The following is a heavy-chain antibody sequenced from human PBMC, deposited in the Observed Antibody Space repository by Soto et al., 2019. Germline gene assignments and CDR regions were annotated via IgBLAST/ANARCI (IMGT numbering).Heavy chain of an antibody. CDR3: ARVLTPNWFDP. CDR2: INGGSGHT. Sequence: ASVKVSCKTSGCAFTNSTIHWVRQAPGQRLEWMGWINGGSGHTRYSQNFRARVTITKDTSASSAYMELRSLRSDDTAVYYCARVLTPNWFDPWGQGTLVTVS. CDR1: GCAFTNST. V-gene: IGHV1-3*01. D-gene: IGHD2-15*01. J-gene: IGHJ5*02.